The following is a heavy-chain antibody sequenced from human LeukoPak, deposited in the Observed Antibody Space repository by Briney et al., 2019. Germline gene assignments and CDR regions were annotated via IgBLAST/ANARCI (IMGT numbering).Heavy chain of an antibody. Sequence: GGSLRLSCAASGFTFSNYAMSWVRQAPGKGLEWVSSISDSGSDTYLADSVKGRFTISRDNSKNTLYLQMNSLRAEDTAVYYCAKMPRQQPHDYWGQGTLVTVSS. CDR1: GFTFSNYA. J-gene: IGHJ4*02. CDR2: ISDSGSDT. D-gene: IGHD2-2*01. CDR3: AKMPRQQPHDY. V-gene: IGHV3-23*01.